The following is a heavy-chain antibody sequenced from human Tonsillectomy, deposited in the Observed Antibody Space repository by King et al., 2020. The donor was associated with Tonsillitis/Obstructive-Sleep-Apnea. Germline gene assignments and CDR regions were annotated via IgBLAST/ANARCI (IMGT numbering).Heavy chain of an antibody. J-gene: IGHJ6*03. V-gene: IGHV2-5*02. D-gene: IGHD3-10*01. CDR1: GFSLSTSGVG. CDR2: IYWDDDK. Sequence: TLKESGPTLVKPTQTLTLTCTFSGFSLSTSGVGVGWIRQPPGKALEWLAIIYWDDDKRYSPSLKSRITITKDTSKNQVVLTMTNMDPVDTATYYCTHIARIWFGDQKIYYYYFMDVWGKGTTVTVSS. CDR3: THIARIWFGDQKIYYYYFMDV.